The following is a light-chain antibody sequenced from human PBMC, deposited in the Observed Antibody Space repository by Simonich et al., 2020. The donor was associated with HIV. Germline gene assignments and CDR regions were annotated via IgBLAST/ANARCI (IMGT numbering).Light chain of an antibody. Sequence: QSALTQPPSASGSPGQSVTISCTGTSSDVGGYNDVSWYQQHPGKAPKPMIYEVSRRPSGAPDRFSGSKSGNTASLTVSGLQAEDESDYYCSSYAGSNNLVFVGGTKLTVL. CDR1: SSDVGGYND. V-gene: IGLV2-8*01. CDR3: SSYAGSNNLV. CDR2: EVS. J-gene: IGLJ2*01.